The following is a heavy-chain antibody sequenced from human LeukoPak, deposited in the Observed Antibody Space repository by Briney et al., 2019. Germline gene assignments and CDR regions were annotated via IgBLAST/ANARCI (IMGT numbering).Heavy chain of an antibody. J-gene: IGHJ4*02. V-gene: IGHV3-7*01. CDR3: ARSGGSGSYYFPFDY. CDR2: IKQDGSEK. CDR1: GFTFSSYW. Sequence: QSGGSLRLSCAASGFTFSSYWMSWVRQAPGKGLEWVANIKQDGSEKYYVDSVKGRFTISRDNAKNSLYLQMNSLRAEDTAVYYCARSGGSGSYYFPFDYWGQGTLVTVSS. D-gene: IGHD3-10*01.